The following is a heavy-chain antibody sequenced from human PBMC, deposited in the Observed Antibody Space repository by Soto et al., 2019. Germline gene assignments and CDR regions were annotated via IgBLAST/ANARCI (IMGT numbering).Heavy chain of an antibody. CDR2: ISYDGSNK. Sequence: GGSLRLSCAASGFTFGSYGMHWVRQAPGKGLEWVAVISYDGSNKYYADSVKGRFTISRDNSKNTLYLQMNSLRAEDTAVYYCAKKRSTYYDILTGYYLTDYWGQGTLVTVSS. D-gene: IGHD3-9*01. CDR3: AKKRSTYYDILTGYYLTDY. CDR1: GFTFGSYG. J-gene: IGHJ4*02. V-gene: IGHV3-30*18.